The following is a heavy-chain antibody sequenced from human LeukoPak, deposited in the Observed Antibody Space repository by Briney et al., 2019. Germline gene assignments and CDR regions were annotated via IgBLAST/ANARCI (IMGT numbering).Heavy chain of an antibody. V-gene: IGHV4-34*01. CDR2: INHSGYT. J-gene: IGHJ4*02. CDR1: GVPFSNYY. CDR3: TRAVAGHPD. D-gene: IGHD6-19*01. Sequence: SETLSLTCAVSGVPFSNYYWSWVRQSPRQGLEWIGEINHSGYTNYNPSLKSRVTMSIDTSKNQFSLRLTSVSAADTGVYYCTRAVAGHPDWGQGTLVSVSS.